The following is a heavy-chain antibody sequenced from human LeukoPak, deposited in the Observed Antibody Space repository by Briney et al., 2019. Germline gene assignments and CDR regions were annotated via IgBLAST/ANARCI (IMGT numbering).Heavy chain of an antibody. Sequence: RGSLRLSCAASGFTFSSYGMHWVRQAPGKGLEWVAVIWYDGSNKYYADSVKGRFTISRDNSKNTLYLQMNSLRAEDTAVYYCARGGGNYARFADFDYWGQGTLVTVSS. V-gene: IGHV3-33*01. D-gene: IGHD4-11*01. CDR1: GFTFSSYG. CDR2: IWYDGSNK. CDR3: ARGGGNYARFADFDY. J-gene: IGHJ4*02.